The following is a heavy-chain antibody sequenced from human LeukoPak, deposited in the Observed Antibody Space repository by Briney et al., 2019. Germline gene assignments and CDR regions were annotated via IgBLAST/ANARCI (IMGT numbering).Heavy chain of an antibody. CDR3: ARRATAQRGHSYGLDY. J-gene: IGHJ4*02. CDR1: GYTFSDYA. V-gene: IGHV1-3*04. Sequence: GASVKVSCKASGYTFSDYALHWGRQAPGQSLEWMGWFTICSGETRISKEHQRRITYTTATSTSTVYMDMSDLRSEDTAAYYCARRATAQRGHSYGLDYWGQGTLVTVSS. CDR2: FTICSGET. D-gene: IGHD5-18*01.